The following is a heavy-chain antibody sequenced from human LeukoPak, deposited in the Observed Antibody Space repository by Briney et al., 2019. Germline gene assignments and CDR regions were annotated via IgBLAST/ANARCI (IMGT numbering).Heavy chain of an antibody. Sequence: PGGSLRLSCAASGFTVSTNYMSWVRQAPGKGLEWVSVIYSDGRTYYADSVKGRFTISRDNSKNTLYLQMNSLRAEDTAVYYCARAPDDYDFWSGPFDYWGRGTLVTVSS. CDR3: ARAPDDYDFWSGPFDY. CDR1: GFTVSTNY. V-gene: IGHV3-53*01. CDR2: IYSDGRT. D-gene: IGHD3-3*01. J-gene: IGHJ4*02.